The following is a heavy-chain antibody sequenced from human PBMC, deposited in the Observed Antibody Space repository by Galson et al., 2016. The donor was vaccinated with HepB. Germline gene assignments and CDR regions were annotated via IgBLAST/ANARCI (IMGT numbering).Heavy chain of an antibody. CDR1: GFTFSSYS. J-gene: IGHJ6*02. Sequence: SLRLSCAASGFTFSSYSMNWVRQAPGKGLEWVSYISSISSTIYYADSVKGRFTISRDNAKNSLYLQMNSLRDEDTAVYYCARRYCSGGNCYMPGYYYGMDVWGQGTTVTVSS. D-gene: IGHD2-15*01. CDR2: ISSISSTI. CDR3: ARRYCSGGNCYMPGYYYGMDV. V-gene: IGHV3-48*02.